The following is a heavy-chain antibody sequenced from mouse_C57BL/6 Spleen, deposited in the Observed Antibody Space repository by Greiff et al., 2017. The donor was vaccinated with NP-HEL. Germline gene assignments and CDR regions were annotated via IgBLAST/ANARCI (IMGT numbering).Heavy chain of an antibody. J-gene: IGHJ4*01. CDR2: INPNNGGT. D-gene: IGHD2-5*01. V-gene: IGHV1-18*01. Sequence: VQLQQSGPELVKPGASVKIPCKASGYTFTDYNMDWVKQSHGKSLEWIGDINPNNGGTIYNQKFKGKATLTVDKSSSTAYMELRSLTSEDTAVYYCARRYSNYLYYAMDYWGQGTSVTVSS. CDR3: ARRYSNYLYYAMDY. CDR1: GYTFTDYN.